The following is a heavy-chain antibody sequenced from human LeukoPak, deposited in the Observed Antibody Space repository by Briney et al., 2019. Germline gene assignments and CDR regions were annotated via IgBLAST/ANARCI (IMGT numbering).Heavy chain of an antibody. CDR2: ISAYNGNT. J-gene: IGHJ5*02. Sequence: LEASVKVSCKASGYTFTSYGISWVRQAPGQGLEWMGWISAYNGNTNYAQKLQGRVTMTTDTSTSTAYMELRSLRPDDTAVYYCAREVRYCSSTSCRGFDPWGQGTLVTVSS. V-gene: IGHV1-18*01. CDR1: GYTFTSYG. CDR3: AREVRYCSSTSCRGFDP. D-gene: IGHD2-2*01.